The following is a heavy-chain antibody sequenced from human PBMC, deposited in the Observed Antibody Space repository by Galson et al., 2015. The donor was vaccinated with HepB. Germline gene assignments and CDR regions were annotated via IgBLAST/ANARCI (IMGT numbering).Heavy chain of an antibody. Sequence: SLRLSCAASGFTFSDDYMSWIRQAPGKGLDWISYISSSSDSTNYADSVRGRFTISRDNAKNSLYLQMNSLRVEDTAVYYCARARGSGPAAYFDYWGQGILVTVSS. CDR3: ARARGSGPAAYFDY. J-gene: IGHJ4*02. V-gene: IGHV3-11*05. CDR1: GFTFSDDY. D-gene: IGHD6-19*01. CDR2: ISSSSDST.